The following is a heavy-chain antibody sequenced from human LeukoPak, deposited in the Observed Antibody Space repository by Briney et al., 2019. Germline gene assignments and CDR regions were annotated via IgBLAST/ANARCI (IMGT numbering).Heavy chain of an antibody. CDR2: INPNNGDT. Sequence: ASVKVSCEASGYTFTAQYMHWVRQAPGQGLEWMGWINPNNGDTKYAQSFLGRVTMTRDTPTTTAYMELSSLRSDDTAVYFCASYPRSIPTPPFDYWGQGTLVTVSS. J-gene: IGHJ4*02. D-gene: IGHD2-21*01. CDR1: GYTFTAQY. V-gene: IGHV1-2*02. CDR3: ASYPRSIPTPPFDY.